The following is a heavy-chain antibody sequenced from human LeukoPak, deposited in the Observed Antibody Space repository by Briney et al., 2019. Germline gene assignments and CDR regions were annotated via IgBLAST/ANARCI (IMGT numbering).Heavy chain of an antibody. D-gene: IGHD4-17*01. CDR3: ASHYGDSDKSDAFDI. Sequence: SETLSLTSTVSGGSISSGSYYWSWIRQPAGKGLEWVGRIYTSGSTNYNRSLKSRVTISVDTSKNQFSLKLSSVTAADTAVYYCASHYGDSDKSDAFDIWGQGTMVTVSS. CDR1: GGSISSGSYY. V-gene: IGHV4-61*02. CDR2: IYTSGST. J-gene: IGHJ3*02.